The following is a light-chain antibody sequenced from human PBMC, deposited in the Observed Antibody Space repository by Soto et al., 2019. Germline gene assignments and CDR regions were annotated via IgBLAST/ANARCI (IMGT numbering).Light chain of an antibody. CDR1: QGVSRK. Sequence: DIVMTQSPATLSVAPGERVTFSCRASQGVSRKLAWYQHKPGQAPRLLISGASTGATGIPARFSGSGSGTEFTLTISSLQSEDCAIYYCQQYVSSPWAFGQGTKVEI. J-gene: IGKJ1*01. CDR2: GAS. CDR3: QQYVSSPWA. V-gene: IGKV3-15*01.